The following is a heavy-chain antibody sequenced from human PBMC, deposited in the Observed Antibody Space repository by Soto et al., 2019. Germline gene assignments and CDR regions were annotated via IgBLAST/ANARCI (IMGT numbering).Heavy chain of an antibody. J-gene: IGHJ3*02. CDR3: AKDLRYCGGDCPHDAFDI. D-gene: IGHD2-21*02. CDR2: ISGSGGST. Sequence: GSLRLSCAASGFTFSSYAMSWVRQAPGKGLEWVSAISGSGGSTYYADSVKGRFTISRDNSKNTLYLQMNSLRAEDTAVYYCAKDLRYCGGDCPHDAFDIWGQGTMVTVSS. V-gene: IGHV3-23*01. CDR1: GFTFSSYA.